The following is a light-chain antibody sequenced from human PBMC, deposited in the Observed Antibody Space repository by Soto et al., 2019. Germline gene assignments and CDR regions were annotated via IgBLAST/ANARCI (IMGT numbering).Light chain of an antibody. V-gene: IGKV1-17*01. CDR1: QGIRND. J-gene: IGKJ1*01. CDR3: LQHDRYPRT. Sequence: DIQMTQSPSSLSASVGDRVTITCRASQGIRNDLAWYQQKPEKAPRRLISAASSLQSGVPSRFSGSGSGTEFTLKISSLQPEDFAAYYCLQHDRYPRTFGQGTKVE. CDR2: AAS.